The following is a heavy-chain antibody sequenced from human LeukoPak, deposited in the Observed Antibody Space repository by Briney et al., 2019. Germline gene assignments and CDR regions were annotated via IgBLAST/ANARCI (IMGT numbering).Heavy chain of an antibody. CDR2: IYYSGST. CDR1: GGSISSYY. Sequence: SETLSLTCTVSGGSISSYYWSWIRQPPGKGLEWIGYIYYSGSTNYNPSLKSRVTISVDTSKNQFSLKLSSVTAADTAVYYCARDFDPNGSGLYYMDVWGKGTTVTVSS. V-gene: IGHV4-59*01. CDR3: ARDFDPNGSGLYYMDV. D-gene: IGHD3-10*01. J-gene: IGHJ6*03.